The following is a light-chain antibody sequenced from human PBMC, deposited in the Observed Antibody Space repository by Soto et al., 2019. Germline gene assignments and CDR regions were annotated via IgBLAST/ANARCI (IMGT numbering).Light chain of an antibody. J-gene: IGKJ1*01. CDR2: DAS. CDR1: QSVSSN. CDR3: QQRSNWPT. V-gene: IGKV3-11*01. Sequence: DIVLTQSPGTLSLSPGERATLSCRASQSVSSNLAWYQQKPGQAPRLLIYDASNRATGIPARFSGSGSGTDFTLTISSLEPEDFAVYYCQQRSNWPTFGQGTKVDIK.